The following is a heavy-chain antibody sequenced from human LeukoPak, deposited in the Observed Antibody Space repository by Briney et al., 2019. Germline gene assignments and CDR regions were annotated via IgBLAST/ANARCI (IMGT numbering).Heavy chain of an antibody. Sequence: SETLSLTCSVSGGSITTNRWSWIRQPPGRGLEWIGYIHHSGGTDYNPSLKSRLTISIDTSKSQFSLKLTSVPAADTAVYYCAPDWRFCGDEGCVGTWGQGTLITVSS. D-gene: IGHD2-21*01. J-gene: IGHJ4*02. V-gene: IGHV4-59*01. CDR2: IHHSGGT. CDR1: GGSITTNR. CDR3: APDWRFCGDEGCVGT.